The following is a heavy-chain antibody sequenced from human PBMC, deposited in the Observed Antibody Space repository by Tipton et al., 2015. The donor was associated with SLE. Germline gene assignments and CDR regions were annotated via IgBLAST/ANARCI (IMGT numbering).Heavy chain of an antibody. CDR1: GGSISSYY. CDR3: ARDGHPGDRRSDAFDI. J-gene: IGHJ3*02. D-gene: IGHD7-27*01. Sequence: TLSLTCTVSGGSISSYYWSWIRQPPGKGLEWIGYIYYSGSTNYNPSLKSRVTISVDTSKNQFSLKLSSVTAADTAVYYCARDGHPGDRRSDAFDIWGQGTMVTVSS. CDR2: IYYSGST. V-gene: IGHV4-59*01.